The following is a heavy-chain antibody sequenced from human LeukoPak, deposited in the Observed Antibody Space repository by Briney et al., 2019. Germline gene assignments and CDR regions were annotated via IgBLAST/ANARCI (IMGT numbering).Heavy chain of an antibody. CDR1: GFTFSSYS. Sequence: PGGSLRLSCAASGFTFSSYSMNWVRQAPGKGLEWVSAISGSGGSTYYADSVMGRFTISRDNSKNTLYLQMNSLRAEDTAVYYCAKCAGVYYDILTGPSDYWGQGTLVTVSS. J-gene: IGHJ4*02. CDR2: ISGSGGST. D-gene: IGHD3-9*01. CDR3: AKCAGVYYDILTGPSDY. V-gene: IGHV3-23*01.